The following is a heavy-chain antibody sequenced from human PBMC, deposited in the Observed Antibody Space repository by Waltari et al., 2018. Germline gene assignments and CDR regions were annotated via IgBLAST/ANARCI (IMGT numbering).Heavy chain of an antibody. CDR1: GFTFDDYA. CDR3: AKDDYFDL. Sequence: EVQLVESGGGLVQPGRSLRLSCAASGFTFDDYAMHWVRQAPGKGLEWVSGISWNSGSIGYADSVKGRFTISRDNAKNSLYLQMNSLRAEDTALYYCAKDDYFDLWGRGTLVTVSS. V-gene: IGHV3-9*01. CDR2: ISWNSGSI. J-gene: IGHJ2*01.